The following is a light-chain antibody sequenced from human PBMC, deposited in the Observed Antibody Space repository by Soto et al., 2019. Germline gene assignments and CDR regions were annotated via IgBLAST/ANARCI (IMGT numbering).Light chain of an antibody. Sequence: QLVLTQSPSASASLGASVKLTCTLSSGHNNYAIAWHQQQPEKGPRYLMKLNTDGSHSKGDGIPDRFSGSSSGAERYLTISSLQSEDDADYYCQTWGAGPVVFGGGTKLTVL. J-gene: IGLJ2*01. CDR1: SGHNNYA. CDR2: LNTDGSH. CDR3: QTWGAGPVV. V-gene: IGLV4-69*01.